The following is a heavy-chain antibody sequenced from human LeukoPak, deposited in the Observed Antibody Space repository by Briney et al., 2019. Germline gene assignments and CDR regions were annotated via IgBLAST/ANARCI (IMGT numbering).Heavy chain of an antibody. V-gene: IGHV1-3*01. D-gene: IGHD3-9*01. J-gene: IGHJ3*02. CDR2: ISAANGNT. CDR3: ARDRAFRGYFDWLSAFDI. Sequence: ASVKVSCKASGYTFINYAIHWVRQAPGQGLEWMGWISAANGNTKNSQKFQGRVTITRDTSASTAYMELSSLRSEDTAVYYCARDRAFRGYFDWLSAFDIWGQGTMVTVSS. CDR1: GYTFINYA.